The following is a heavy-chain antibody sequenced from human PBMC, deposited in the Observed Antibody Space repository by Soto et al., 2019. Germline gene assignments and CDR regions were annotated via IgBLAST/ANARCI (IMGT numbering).Heavy chain of an antibody. Sequence: GDFLKHCCKGSGDSCTSYLFGWVRQMPGKGLEWMGIIYLGDSDTRYSPSFQGQVTISADRSISTAYLQWSSLKASDTAMYYCARQEYCSTTSCYTVDSWGQGTLVTVS. D-gene: IGHD2-2*02. V-gene: IGHV5-51*01. CDR3: ARQEYCSTTSCYTVDS. J-gene: IGHJ4*02. CDR2: IYLGDSDT. CDR1: GDSCTSYL.